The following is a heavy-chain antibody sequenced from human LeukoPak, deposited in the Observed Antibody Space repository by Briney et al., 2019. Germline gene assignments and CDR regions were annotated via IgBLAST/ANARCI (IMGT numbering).Heavy chain of an antibody. CDR2: ISGGGGTS. J-gene: IGHJ4*02. D-gene: IGHD3-22*01. Sequence: AGGSLRLSCAASGFTFSSYGMSWVRQAPGKALEWVSSISGGGGTSNYADSVKGRFTISRDNSKNTLYLQMNSLRAEDTAVYYCATSRYYDSSGYYPDYWGQGTLVTVSS. CDR3: ATSRYYDSSGYYPDY. V-gene: IGHV3-23*01. CDR1: GFTFSSYG.